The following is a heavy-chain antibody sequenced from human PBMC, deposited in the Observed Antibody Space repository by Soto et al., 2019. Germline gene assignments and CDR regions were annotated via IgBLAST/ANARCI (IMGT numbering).Heavy chain of an antibody. CDR1: GYTFTSYD. CDR2: MISNSGNT. CDR3: ARGSRYFDWLLPRSPYYFDY. V-gene: IGHV1-8*01. D-gene: IGHD3-9*01. Sequence: ASVKVSCKASGYTFTSYDINWVRQATGQGLKRFGWMISNSGNTGYAQKFQGRVTMTRNTSISTAYMELSSLSSEDTAVYYCARGSRYFDWLLPRSPYYFDYWGQGTLVTVSS. J-gene: IGHJ4*02.